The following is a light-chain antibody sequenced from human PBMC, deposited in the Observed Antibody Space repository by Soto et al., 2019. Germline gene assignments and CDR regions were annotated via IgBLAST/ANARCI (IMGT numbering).Light chain of an antibody. J-gene: IGKJ2*01. V-gene: IGKV3-20*01. CDR1: QSVSSSE. Sequence: ENVLTQSPGTLSLSPGERATLSCRASQSVSSSELAWYQQKPGQALRLLIYGASIRATGIPDRFSGSGCGTGFTLTITILEPEDVEVYYCQQYGSSPPVYTFGQGTKLEIK. CDR3: QQYGSSPPVYT. CDR2: GAS.